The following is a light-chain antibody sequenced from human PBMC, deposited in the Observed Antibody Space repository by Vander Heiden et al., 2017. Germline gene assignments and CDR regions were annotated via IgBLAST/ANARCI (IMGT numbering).Light chain of an antibody. Sequence: QSALTPPASVSGSPGQSLTISCTGTSSDVGGYDYVPWYQQHPGKATKRMIYDVSKRPSGVSNRFSGSKSGNTASLTSSGLQAEDEADYYCSSYTSSSTRRVVFGGGTKLTVL. CDR2: DVS. J-gene: IGLJ2*01. CDR1: SSDVGGYDY. V-gene: IGLV2-14*01. CDR3: SSYTSSSTRRVV.